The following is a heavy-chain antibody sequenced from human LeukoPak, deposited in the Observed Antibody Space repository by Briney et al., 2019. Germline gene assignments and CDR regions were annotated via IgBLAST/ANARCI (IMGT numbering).Heavy chain of an antibody. J-gene: IGHJ5*02. CDR2: INTNTGNP. Sequence: ASVKVSCKASGYTFTSYAMNWVRQAPGQGLEWMGWINTNTGNPTYAQGFTGRFVFSFDTSVSTAYLQISSLKAEDTAVYYCARAIQIGYSSGWYLVDWFDPWGQGTLVTVSS. CDR3: ARAIQIGYSSGWYLVDWFDP. D-gene: IGHD6-19*01. CDR1: GYTFTSYA. V-gene: IGHV7-4-1*02.